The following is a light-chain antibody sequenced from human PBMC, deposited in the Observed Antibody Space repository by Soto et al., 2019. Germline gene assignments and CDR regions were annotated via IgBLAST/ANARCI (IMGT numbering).Light chain of an antibody. CDR3: QSYDSSLSGVE. CDR2: GNT. CDR1: SSNIGAGYD. V-gene: IGLV1-40*01. J-gene: IGLJ2*01. Sequence: QPVLTQPPSVSGAPGQRVTISCTGSSSNIGAGYDVHWYQHLPGTAPKLLIYGNTNRPSGVPDRFSGSKSGTSASLAITGLQAEDEADYYCQSYDSSLSGVEFGGGTKVTVL.